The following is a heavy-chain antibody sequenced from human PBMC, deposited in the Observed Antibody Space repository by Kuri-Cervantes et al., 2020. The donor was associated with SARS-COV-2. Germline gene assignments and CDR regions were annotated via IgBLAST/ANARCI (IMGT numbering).Heavy chain of an antibody. CDR3: AKDDEDSGSYGDAFDI. V-gene: IGHV3-11*01. CDR1: GFTFSDYY. Sequence: GESLKISCAASGFTFSDYYMSWIRQAPGKGLEWVSYISSSGSTIYYADSVKGRFTISRDDSKNTLYLQMNSLRAEDTAVYYCAKDDEDSGSYGDAFDIWGQGTMVTVSS. CDR2: ISSSGSTI. D-gene: IGHD1-26*01. J-gene: IGHJ3*02.